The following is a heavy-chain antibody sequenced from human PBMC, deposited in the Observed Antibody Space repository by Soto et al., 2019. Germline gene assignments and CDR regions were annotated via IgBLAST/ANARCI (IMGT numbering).Heavy chain of an antibody. D-gene: IGHD3-10*01. Sequence: SETLSLTCAVSGYSISSGYYWGWIRQPPGKGLEWIGSIYHSGSTYYNPSLKSRVTISVDTSKNQFSLKLSSVTAADTAVYYCARDGDYGSGSYAFYYWGQGTLVTVS. V-gene: IGHV4-38-2*02. CDR2: IYHSGST. J-gene: IGHJ4*02. CDR1: GYSISSGYY. CDR3: ARDGDYGSGSYAFYY.